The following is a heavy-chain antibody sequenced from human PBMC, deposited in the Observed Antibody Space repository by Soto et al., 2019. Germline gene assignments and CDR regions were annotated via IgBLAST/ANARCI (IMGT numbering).Heavy chain of an antibody. D-gene: IGHD6-13*01. CDR3: ARYASSWGPRYFDY. CDR2: IYYSGST. V-gene: IGHV4-59*01. J-gene: IGHJ4*02. CDR1: GGSISSYY. Sequence: SETLSLTCTVSGGSISSYYWSWIRQPPGKGLEWIGYIYYSGSTNYNPSLKSRVTISVDTSKNQFSLKLSSVTAADTAVYYCARYASSWGPRYFDYWGQGTLVTVSS.